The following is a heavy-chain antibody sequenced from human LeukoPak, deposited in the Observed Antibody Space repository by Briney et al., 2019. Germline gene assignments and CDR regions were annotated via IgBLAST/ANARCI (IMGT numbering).Heavy chain of an antibody. CDR1: GGSISSYY. J-gene: IGHJ6*03. CDR3: ARDWAMVRGPRPYYYMDV. CDR2: IYYSGST. Sequence: PSETLSLTCTVSGGSISSYYWSWIRHRPGRGLEWIGYIYYSGSTNYNPSLKSRVTISVDTSKNQFSLKLSSVTAADTAVYYCARDWAMVRGPRPYYYMDVWGKGTTVTVSS. V-gene: IGHV4-59*01. D-gene: IGHD3-10*01.